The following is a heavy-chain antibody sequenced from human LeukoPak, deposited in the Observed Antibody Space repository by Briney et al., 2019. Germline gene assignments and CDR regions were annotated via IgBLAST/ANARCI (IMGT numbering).Heavy chain of an antibody. CDR3: ARLLFDFWSGYRSHRNWFDP. CDR1: GGSFSGYY. J-gene: IGHJ5*02. CDR2: INHSGST. D-gene: IGHD3-3*01. Sequence: SETLSLTCAVYGGSFSGYYWSWIRQPPGKGLEWIGEINHSGSTNYNPSLKSRVTLSVDTSKNQFSLKLSSVTAADTAVYYCARLLFDFWSGYRSHRNWFDPWGQGTLVTVSS. V-gene: IGHV4-34*01.